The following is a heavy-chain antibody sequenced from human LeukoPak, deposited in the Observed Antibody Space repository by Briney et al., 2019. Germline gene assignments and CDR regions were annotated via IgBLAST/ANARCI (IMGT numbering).Heavy chain of an antibody. V-gene: IGHV3-15*01. CDR3: THDVWSGGTFDY. Sequence: PGGSLRLSCAASGFTFSNAWMSWVRQAPGKGLEWVGRIKSKTDGGTTDYAAPVKGRFTISRDDSKNTLYLQMNSLQTEDTAVYYCTHDVWSGGTFDYWGQGTLLTVSS. CDR2: IKSKTDGGTT. D-gene: IGHD3-3*01. CDR1: GFTFSNAW. J-gene: IGHJ4*02.